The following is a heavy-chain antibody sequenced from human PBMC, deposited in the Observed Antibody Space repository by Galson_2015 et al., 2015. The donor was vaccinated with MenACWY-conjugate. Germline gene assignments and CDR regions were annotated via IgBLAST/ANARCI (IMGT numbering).Heavy chain of an antibody. CDR3: AHRGGSSWAKLINWFDP. D-gene: IGHD6-13*01. CDR2: IYWDDDK. J-gene: IGHJ5*02. Sequence: PALVKPTQTLTLPCTFSGFSLSTGGMGVAWIRQPPGKALEWLALIYWDDDKRYSPSLKSRLTITKDTSKNQVVLAMTNMDPVDTATYYCAHRGGSSWAKLINWFDPWGQGTLVTVSS. V-gene: IGHV2-5*02. CDR1: GFSLSTGGMG.